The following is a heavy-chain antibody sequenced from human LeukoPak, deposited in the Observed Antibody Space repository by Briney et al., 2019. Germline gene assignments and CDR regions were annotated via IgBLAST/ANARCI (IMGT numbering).Heavy chain of an antibody. J-gene: IGHJ4*02. CDR2: IIPIFGTA. D-gene: IGHD6-6*01. CDR1: GGTLSSYA. Sequence: ASVKVSCKASGGTLSSYAISWVRQAPGQGLEWMGRIIPIFGTANYAQKFQGRVTITTDESTSTAYMELSSLRSEDTAVYYCARHPAVAYSSSSADYWGQGTLVTVSS. V-gene: IGHV1-69*05. CDR3: ARHPAVAYSSSSADY.